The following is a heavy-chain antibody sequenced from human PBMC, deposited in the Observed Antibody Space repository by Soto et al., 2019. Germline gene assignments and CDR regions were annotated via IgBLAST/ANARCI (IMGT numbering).Heavy chain of an antibody. CDR1: GGSISSGGYY. CDR3: ARDRVGARYYFDY. V-gene: IGHV4-31*03. J-gene: IGHJ4*02. CDR2: IYYSGRT. Sequence: QVQLQESGPGLVKPSQTLSLTCTVSGGSISSGGYYWSWIRQHPGKGLEWIGYIYYSGRTYYNPSLKSRVTISVDTSKNQFSLKLSSVTAADTAVYYCARDRVGARYYFDYWGQGTLVTVSS.